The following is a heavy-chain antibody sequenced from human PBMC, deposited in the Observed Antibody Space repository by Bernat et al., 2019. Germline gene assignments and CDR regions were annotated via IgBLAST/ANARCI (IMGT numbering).Heavy chain of an antibody. D-gene: IGHD6-13*01. J-gene: IGHJ5*02. V-gene: IGHV3-23*01. CDR3: VKWGRIAAAGGWFDP. CDR1: GFTFSSYA. CDR2: ISGSADNT. Sequence: EVQLLESGGGLVQPGGSLSLSCAASGFTFSSYAMSWVRQAPGKGLKWVSAISGSADNTYDADSVKGRFTISRDNSKNTLYLQMNSLRAEDTAVYYCVKWGRIAAAGGWFDPWGQGTLVTVSS.